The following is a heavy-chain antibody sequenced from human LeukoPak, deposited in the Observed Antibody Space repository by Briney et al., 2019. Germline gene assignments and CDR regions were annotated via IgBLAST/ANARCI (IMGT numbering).Heavy chain of an antibody. CDR1: GITFNRYW. CDR3: AREDDWNYEDY. D-gene: IGHD1-7*01. CDR2: IKQDGSET. Sequence: PGGSLRLSCAASGITFNRYWLSWVRQAPGKGLEWVANIKQDGSETYYVDSVKGRFTISRDNANNSLFLQMNSLRAEDTAIYYCAREDDWNYEDYWGQGTLVTVSS. J-gene: IGHJ4*02. V-gene: IGHV3-7*01.